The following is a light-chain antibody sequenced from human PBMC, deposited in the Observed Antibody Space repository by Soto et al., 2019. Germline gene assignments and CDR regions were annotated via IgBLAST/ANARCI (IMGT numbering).Light chain of an antibody. Sequence: DIQMPQSPSTLSGSVGASVPITCRASQTISSWLAWYQQKPGKAPKLLIYKASTLKSGVPSRFSGSGSGTGFTLTISSLQPEECATYYCLQDYNYPWTVGQGTKVDIK. CDR1: QTISSW. J-gene: IGKJ1*01. CDR2: KAS. CDR3: LQDYNYPWT. V-gene: IGKV1-5*03.